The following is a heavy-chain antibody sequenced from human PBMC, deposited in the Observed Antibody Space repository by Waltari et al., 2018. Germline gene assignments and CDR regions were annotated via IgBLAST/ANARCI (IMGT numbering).Heavy chain of an antibody. J-gene: IGHJ5*02. V-gene: IGHV1-69*13. CDR3: AREGYYGSGSWGWFDP. Sequence: QVQLVQSGAEVKKPGSSVKVSCKASGGTFSSYAISWVRQAPGQGLEWMGGIIPILGTANNAQKFQGRVTITADESTSTAYMELSSLRSEDTAVYYCAREGYYGSGSWGWFDPWGQGTLVTVSS. D-gene: IGHD3-10*01. CDR2: IIPILGTA. CDR1: GGTFSSYA.